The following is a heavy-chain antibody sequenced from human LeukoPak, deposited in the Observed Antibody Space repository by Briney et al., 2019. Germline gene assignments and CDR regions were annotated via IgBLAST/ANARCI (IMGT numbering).Heavy chain of an antibody. CDR1: EFTFTSYA. Sequence: GGSLRLSCAASEFTFTSYAMQWVRQAPGKGLEWVSGISVSGGSTWYADSVKGRFTISRDNSKNTLYLQMNSLRAEDTAVYYCAKYVSAKGPPYALDVWGQGTTVTVSS. CDR2: ISVSGGST. CDR3: AKYVSAKGPPYALDV. D-gene: IGHD2/OR15-2a*01. V-gene: IGHV3-23*01. J-gene: IGHJ6*02.